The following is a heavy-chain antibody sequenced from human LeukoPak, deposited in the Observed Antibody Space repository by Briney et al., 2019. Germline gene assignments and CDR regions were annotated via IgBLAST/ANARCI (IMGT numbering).Heavy chain of an antibody. CDR1: GYSFTSYW. Sequence: PGESLKFSWKGSGYSFTSYWIGWVRQMPGKGLEWMGIIYPDDSETNYSPSFQGQVSMSVDKSITTAFLQWSSLKASDTAIYYCARQAYGSHFDAFDIWGQGTRVTVSP. CDR3: ARQAYGSHFDAFDI. V-gene: IGHV5-51*01. CDR2: IYPDDSET. J-gene: IGHJ3*02. D-gene: IGHD3-22*01.